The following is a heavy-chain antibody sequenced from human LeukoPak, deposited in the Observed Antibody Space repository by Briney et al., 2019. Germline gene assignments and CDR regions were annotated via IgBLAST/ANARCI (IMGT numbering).Heavy chain of an antibody. Sequence: GGSLRLSCAASGFTFSSYAMSWVRQAPGKGLEWVSAISGSGGSTYYADSVKGRFTISRDNSKNTLYLQMNSLRAEDTAVYYCAKYPSYYGDTAYFDYWGQGTLVTVSS. CDR2: ISGSGGST. CDR3: AKYPSYYGDTAYFDY. J-gene: IGHJ4*02. V-gene: IGHV3-23*01. CDR1: GFTFSSYA. D-gene: IGHD4-17*01.